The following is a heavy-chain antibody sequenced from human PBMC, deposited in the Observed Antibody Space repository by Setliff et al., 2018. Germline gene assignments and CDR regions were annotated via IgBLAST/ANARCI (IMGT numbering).Heavy chain of an antibody. D-gene: IGHD3-22*01. V-gene: IGHV4-4*07. J-gene: IGHJ5*02. CDR2: IYTSGRT. Sequence: PSETLSLTCTVSGASISSYYWSWIRQPAGKGLEWIGRIYTSGRTNYNPSLKSRATMSVDTSKNQFSLKLSSVTAADTAVYYCARDSKYYYDSSGYYWNWLDPWGQGTLVTVSS. CDR3: ARDSKYYYDSSGYYWNWLDP. CDR1: GASISSYY.